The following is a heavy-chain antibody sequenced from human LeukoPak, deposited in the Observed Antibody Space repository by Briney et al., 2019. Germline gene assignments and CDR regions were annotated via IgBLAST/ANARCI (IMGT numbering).Heavy chain of an antibody. V-gene: IGHV5-51*01. CDR3: ARQQQLVRGYFDY. D-gene: IGHD6-6*01. J-gene: IGHJ4*02. CDR1: GYSFISHW. Sequence: GESLKISCKGSGYSFISHWIGWVRQMPGKGLEWMGIIYPGDSDTRYSPSFQGQVTISADKSISTAYLQWSSLKASDTAMYYCARQQQLVRGYFDYWGQGTLVTVSS. CDR2: IYPGDSDT.